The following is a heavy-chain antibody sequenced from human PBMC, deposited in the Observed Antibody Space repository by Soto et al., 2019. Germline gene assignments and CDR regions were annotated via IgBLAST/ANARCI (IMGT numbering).Heavy chain of an antibody. CDR2: ISGSGGTT. Sequence: XRSRRLSCVAAGFTLSSSAMTWVSQAPGRGLEWVSTISGSGGTTYYADSVKGRFTISRDNSKKTLYLQMNSLSAEDTAVYYCANDATRTDWGQGTLVSVSS. CDR3: ANDATRTD. D-gene: IGHD5-12*01. J-gene: IGHJ4*02. V-gene: IGHV3-23*01. CDR1: GFTLSSSA.